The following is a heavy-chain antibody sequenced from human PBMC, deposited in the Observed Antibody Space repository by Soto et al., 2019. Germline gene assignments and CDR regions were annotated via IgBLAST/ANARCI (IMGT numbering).Heavy chain of an antibody. D-gene: IGHD3-22*01. CDR2: ITRDGTI. CDR1: GFIFTNCA. J-gene: IGHJ4*02. CDR3: AKEPYEGAYGDY. V-gene: IGHV3-23*01. Sequence: EVQLLESGGGLVQPGGSLRLSCAASGFIFTNCAMSWVRQAPGEGLEWVSAITRDGTIYYTDSVKGRFTISRDNSKNTVYLQMNSLRAEDTAVYYCAKEPYEGAYGDYWGQGTLVTVSS.